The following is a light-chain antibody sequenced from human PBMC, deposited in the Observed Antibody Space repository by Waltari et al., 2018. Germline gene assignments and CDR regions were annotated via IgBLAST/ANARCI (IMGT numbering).Light chain of an antibody. CDR3: QQRSNWPPT. J-gene: IGKJ1*01. CDR2: DVP. Sequence: EIVLTQSPATLSLSPGERVTLSCRASQSVSSSLAWYQQKPGQAPRLLFHDVPNRATGIPARFSVSGSGTDFTLTISSLEAEDFAVYYCQQRSNWPPTFGQGTKVEIK. V-gene: IGKV3-11*01. CDR1: QSVSSS.